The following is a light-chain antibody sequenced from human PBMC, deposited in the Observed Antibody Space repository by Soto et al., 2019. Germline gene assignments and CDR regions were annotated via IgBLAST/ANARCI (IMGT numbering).Light chain of an antibody. CDR2: GAS. Sequence: IVMTHSPATLSVSPWERATLSCWASQSVSSNLAWYQQKSGQAPRLLMYGASTRATGIPARFSGSGSGTEFTLTISSLQSEDFAVYYCQQYDNWPRTFGQGTKVDIK. CDR1: QSVSSN. CDR3: QQYDNWPRT. V-gene: IGKV3-15*01. J-gene: IGKJ1*01.